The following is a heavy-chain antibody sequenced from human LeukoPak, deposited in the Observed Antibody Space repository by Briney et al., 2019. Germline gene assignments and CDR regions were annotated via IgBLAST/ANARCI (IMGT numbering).Heavy chain of an antibody. CDR3: AKDYGGISGTSYYFDY. CDR1: GFTFSSYG. CDR2: IHSHESDK. Sequence: SGGSLRLSCAASGFTFSSYGMHWVCQAPGKGLEWVAFIHSHESDKYYADSVKGRFTISRDNSKNTLYLQMNSLRAEDTAVYYCAKDYGGISGTSYYFDYWGEGTLVTVSS. J-gene: IGHJ4*02. V-gene: IGHV3-30*02. D-gene: IGHD4-23*01.